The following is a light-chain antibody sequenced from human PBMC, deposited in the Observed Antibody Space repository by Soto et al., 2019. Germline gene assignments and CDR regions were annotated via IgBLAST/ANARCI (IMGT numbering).Light chain of an antibody. CDR3: QQYDSSPHMYT. J-gene: IGKJ2*01. CDR2: GAS. Sequence: EIVLTQSPGTLSLSPGERASLSCRASPSVSHLAWYHKKPDQAPRLLIYGASIRATGIPDRSSGSGSETDFTLTISTLEPEDFGLYYCQQYDSSPHMYTFGQGTNLEIK. V-gene: IGKV3-20*01. CDR1: PSVSH.